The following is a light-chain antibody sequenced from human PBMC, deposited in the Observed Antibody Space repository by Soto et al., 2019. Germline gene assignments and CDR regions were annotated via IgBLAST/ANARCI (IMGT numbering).Light chain of an antibody. Sequence: QSVLTQPASVSGSPGQSITISCTGTSIDVGSYNFVSWYQQHPGKAPKLMIYEGSKRPSGVSNRFSGSKSGNTASLTISGLQAEDEADYYCCSYTSSTTWVFGRGSK. CDR1: SIDVGSYNF. CDR3: CSYTSSTTWV. V-gene: IGLV2-14*02. CDR2: EGS. J-gene: IGLJ3*02.